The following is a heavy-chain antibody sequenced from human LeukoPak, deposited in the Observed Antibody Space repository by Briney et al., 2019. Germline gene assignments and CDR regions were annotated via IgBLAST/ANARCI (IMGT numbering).Heavy chain of an antibody. Sequence: GGSLRRSCTASGFTFGDYYMSWFRQAPGKGLEWIGFIRNKAYGGTTEHAASVKGRFTISREDSKSVVYLQMDRLKTEDTAVYYCSRSYRDGYHIRWYFDYWGQGTLVTVSS. D-gene: IGHD5-24*01. V-gene: IGHV3-49*03. CDR3: SRSYRDGYHIRWYFDY. CDR2: IRNKAYGGTT. CDR1: GFTFGDYY. J-gene: IGHJ4*02.